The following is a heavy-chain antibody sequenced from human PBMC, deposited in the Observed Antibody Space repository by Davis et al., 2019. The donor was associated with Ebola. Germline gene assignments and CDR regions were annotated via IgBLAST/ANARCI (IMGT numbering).Heavy chain of an antibody. D-gene: IGHD3-22*01. V-gene: IGHV4-4*02. CDR2: IYHSGST. Sequence: SETLSLTCTVSGGSISSGNWWSWVRQPPGKGPEWIGEIYHSGSTNYNPSLKSRATISVDKTKNQFSLKLSSVTAADTAVYYCARDYYDSSGYIWYFDLWGRGTLVSVSP. CDR1: GGSISSGNW. J-gene: IGHJ2*01. CDR3: ARDYYDSSGYIWYFDL.